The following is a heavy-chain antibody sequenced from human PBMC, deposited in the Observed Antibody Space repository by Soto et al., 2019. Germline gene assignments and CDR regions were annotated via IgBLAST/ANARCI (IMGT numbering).Heavy chain of an antibody. CDR2: INAGNGNT. J-gene: IGHJ4*02. CDR3: ARVGPLMAGLDY. Sequence: GASVNVSCKASGYTFTSYAMHWVRQAPGQRLEWMGWINAGNGNTKYSQKFQGRVTITRDTSSSTAYMELSSLRSEDTAVYYCARVGPLMAGLDYWGQGTLVTVSS. CDR1: GYTFTSYA. V-gene: IGHV1-3*01.